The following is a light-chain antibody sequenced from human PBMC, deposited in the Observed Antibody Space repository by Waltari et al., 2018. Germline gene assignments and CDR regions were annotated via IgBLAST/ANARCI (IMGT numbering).Light chain of an antibody. CDR1: HIGSKS. CDR3: LVWHSTTDHHGV. Sequence: SYVVTQSPSVSVAPGATARITCGGDHIGSKSVHWYQQRPGQAPVLVISYDSDRPSGIPERFSGSNSGNTATLTISWVEADDEADYYCLVWHSTTDHHGVFGGGTKLTVL. J-gene: IGLJ2*01. V-gene: IGLV3-21*04. CDR2: YDS.